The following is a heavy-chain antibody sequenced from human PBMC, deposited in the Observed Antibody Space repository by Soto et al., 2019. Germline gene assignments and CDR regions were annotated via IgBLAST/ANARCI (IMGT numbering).Heavy chain of an antibody. J-gene: IGHJ6*02. CDR2: IYYGGIA. Sequence: PSETLSLTCTVSGGSISSYYWSWIRQPPGKGLDWMAYIYYGGIAYYNPSLKNQVVISVDTSKSQSALKVSSVIAAHTAMSYCADADRPRGWYRVAHNYYYGGMDVWGDGTRVTVS. CDR3: ADADRPRGWYRVAHNYYYGGMDV. CDR1: GGSISSYY. D-gene: IGHD6-19*01. V-gene: IGHV4-59*03.